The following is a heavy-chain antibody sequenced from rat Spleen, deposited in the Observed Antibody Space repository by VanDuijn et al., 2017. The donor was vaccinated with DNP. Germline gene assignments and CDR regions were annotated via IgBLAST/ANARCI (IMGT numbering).Heavy chain of an antibody. Sequence: EVQLQESGPGLVKPSQSLSLTCSVTGYSISSTNRWNWIRKFPGNKLEWMGYVNSAGSTNYNPSLKSRISITRDTSKNQFFLQVNSVTTEDTATYYCARQSRTTRGFDYWGQGVMVTVSS. CDR2: VNSAGST. CDR3: ARQSRTTRGFDY. J-gene: IGHJ2*01. CDR1: GYSISSTNR. V-gene: IGHV3-3*01. D-gene: IGHD1-2*01.